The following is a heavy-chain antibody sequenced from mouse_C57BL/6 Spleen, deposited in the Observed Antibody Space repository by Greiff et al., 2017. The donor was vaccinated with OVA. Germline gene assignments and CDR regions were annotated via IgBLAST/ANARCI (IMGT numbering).Heavy chain of an antibody. CDR1: GFNIKDDY. Sequence: EVQLQQSGAELVRPGASVKLSCTASGFNIKDDYMHWVKQRPEQGLEWIGWIDPENGDTEYASKFQGKATITADTSSNTAYLQLSSLTSEDTAVYYCTTDSSGDWGQGTTLTVSS. CDR2: IDPENGDT. V-gene: IGHV14-4*01. J-gene: IGHJ2*01. D-gene: IGHD3-2*02. CDR3: TTDSSGD.